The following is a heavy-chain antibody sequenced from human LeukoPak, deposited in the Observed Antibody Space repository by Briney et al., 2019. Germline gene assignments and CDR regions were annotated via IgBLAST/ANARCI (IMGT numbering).Heavy chain of an antibody. CDR2: INPSGGST. CDR1: GYTFTSYC. V-gene: IGHV1-46*01. D-gene: IGHD4-11*01. Sequence: ASVKVSCKASGYTFTSYCMHWVRQAPGQGLEWMGIINPSGGSTSYAQKFQGRVTMTRDTSTSTVYTELSSLRSEDTAVYYCALPMTRFYFDYWGQGTLVTVSS. CDR3: ALPMTRFYFDY. J-gene: IGHJ4*02.